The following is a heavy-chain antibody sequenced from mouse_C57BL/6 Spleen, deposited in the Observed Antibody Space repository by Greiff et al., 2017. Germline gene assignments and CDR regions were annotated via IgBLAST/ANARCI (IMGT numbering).Heavy chain of an antibody. J-gene: IGHJ1*03. CDR1: GYSITSGYD. D-gene: IGHD1-1*01. Sequence: EVKVVESGPGMVKPSQSLSLTCTVTGYSITSGYDWHWIRHFPGNKLEWMGYISYSGSTNYNPSLKSRISITHDTSKNHFFLKLNSVTTEDTATYYCARHRYYGSRGDWYFDVWGTGTTVTVSS. CDR2: ISYSGST. CDR3: ARHRYYGSRGDWYFDV. V-gene: IGHV3-1*01.